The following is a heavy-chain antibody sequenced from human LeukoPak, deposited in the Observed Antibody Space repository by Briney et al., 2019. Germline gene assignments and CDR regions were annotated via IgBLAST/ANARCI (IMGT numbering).Heavy chain of an antibody. CDR2: ITGGGADT. J-gene: IGHJ4*02. Sequence: GGSLRLSCAASGFAFSNYAMAWVRQAPGKEPEWVSVITGGGADTYQIDSVKDRFTISRDNSKNTLYLQMNSLRAEDTAVYFCAKGTLGHCNGASCYPLDYWGQGTLVTVSS. CDR1: GFAFSNYA. CDR3: AKGTLGHCNGASCYPLDY. V-gene: IGHV3-23*01. D-gene: IGHD2-15*01.